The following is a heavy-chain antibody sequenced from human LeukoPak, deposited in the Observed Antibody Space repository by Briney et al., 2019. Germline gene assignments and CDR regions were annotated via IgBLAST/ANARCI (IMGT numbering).Heavy chain of an antibody. V-gene: IGHV3-30*18. CDR3: AKDQYWYGTGSQIDY. CDR2: ISYDVSNN. Sequence: PGGSLRLSCAASGFTFSSYGMHWVRQPPGEGMGWVAVISYDVSNNYYADSVKGRFTISRDNSKNTMYLQMNSLRAEDKAVYYCAKDQYWYGTGSQIDYWGQGTLVTVSS. D-gene: IGHD3-10*01. J-gene: IGHJ4*02. CDR1: GFTFSSYG.